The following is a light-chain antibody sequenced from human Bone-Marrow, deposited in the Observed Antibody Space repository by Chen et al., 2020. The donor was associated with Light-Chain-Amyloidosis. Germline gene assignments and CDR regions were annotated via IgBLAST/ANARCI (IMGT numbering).Light chain of an antibody. CDR3: QVWDRSSDRPV. Sequence: SYELTQPPSVSVSPGQTASIPCSAENLGDKYTCWYQQKSGQSPLLIIYQDFKRPSGIPERFSGSNSGNTATLTISRVEAGDEADYYCQVWDRSSDRPVFGGGTKLTVL. CDR1: NLGDKY. V-gene: IGLV3-1*01. J-gene: IGLJ3*02. CDR2: QDF.